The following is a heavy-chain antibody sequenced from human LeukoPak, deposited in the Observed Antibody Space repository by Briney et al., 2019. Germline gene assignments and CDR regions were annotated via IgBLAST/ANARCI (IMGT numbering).Heavy chain of an antibody. CDR2: IYYSGST. CDR1: GGSISSYY. J-gene: IGHJ4*02. D-gene: IGHD2-21*02. Sequence: SETLSLTCTVSGGSISSYYWSWIRQPPGKGLEWIGYIYYSGSTNNNPSLKSRVTISVDTSKNQFSLKLSSVAAADTAVYYCAREPCGGDCYSGYFDYWGQGTLVTVSS. V-gene: IGHV4-59*01. CDR3: AREPCGGDCYSGYFDY.